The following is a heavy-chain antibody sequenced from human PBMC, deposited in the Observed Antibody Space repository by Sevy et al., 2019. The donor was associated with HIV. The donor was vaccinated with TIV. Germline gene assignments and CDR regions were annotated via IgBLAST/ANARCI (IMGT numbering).Heavy chain of an antibody. D-gene: IGHD3-10*01. CDR1: GFTFDDYA. Sequence: GGSLRLSCAASGFTFDDYAMHWVRQAPGKGLEWVSLISWDGGSTYYADSVKGRFTISRDNSKNSLYLQMNSLRAEDTALYYCAKGSTMVRGAPLQNQYYYMDVWGKGTTVTVSS. V-gene: IGHV3-43D*03. J-gene: IGHJ6*03. CDR2: ISWDGGST. CDR3: AKGSTMVRGAPLQNQYYYMDV.